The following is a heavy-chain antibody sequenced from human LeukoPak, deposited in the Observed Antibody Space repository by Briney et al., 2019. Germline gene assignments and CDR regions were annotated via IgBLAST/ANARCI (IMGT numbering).Heavy chain of an antibody. D-gene: IGHD6-6*01. Sequence: ASVKVSCKASGYTFTSYYMHWVRQAPGQGLEWMGIINPSGGSTSYAQKFQGGVTMTRDTSTSTVYMELSSLRSEDTAVYYCARARSIAAPFDPWGQGTLVTVSS. V-gene: IGHV1-46*01. CDR2: INPSGGST. CDR1: GYTFTSYY. CDR3: ARARSIAAPFDP. J-gene: IGHJ5*02.